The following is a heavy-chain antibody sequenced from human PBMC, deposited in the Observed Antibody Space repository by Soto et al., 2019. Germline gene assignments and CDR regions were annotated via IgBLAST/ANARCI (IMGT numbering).Heavy chain of an antibody. CDR2: VRGRVDNYAT. CDR3: TRLAWFDP. J-gene: IGHJ5*02. V-gene: IGHV3-73*02. Sequence: VQLVESGGGLVQPGGSLKLSCAGSGFTFSDSAIHWVRQASGKGLEWVGRVRGRVDNYATAYAVSVKGRFTISRDDSKNTAYLQMSSLKTEDTAVYYCTRLAWFDPWGQGTLVTVSS. CDR1: GFTFSDSA.